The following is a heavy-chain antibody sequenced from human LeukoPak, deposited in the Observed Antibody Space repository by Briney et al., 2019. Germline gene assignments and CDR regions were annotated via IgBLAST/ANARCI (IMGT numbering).Heavy chain of an antibody. Sequence: GGPVRLSCAASGFTFSSFAMSWVRQAPGKGLEWVSGIIGRGASTYYADSVQGRFTISRDNSKYTLYLQMNSLRVEDTAVYYCAEDSQRDLVVMVYTMAAGLGMDVWGQGTTPTASS. CDR2: IIGRGAST. CDR1: GFTFSSFA. CDR3: AEDSQRDLVVMVYTMAAGLGMDV. V-gene: IGHV3-23*01. D-gene: IGHD2-8*01. J-gene: IGHJ6*02.